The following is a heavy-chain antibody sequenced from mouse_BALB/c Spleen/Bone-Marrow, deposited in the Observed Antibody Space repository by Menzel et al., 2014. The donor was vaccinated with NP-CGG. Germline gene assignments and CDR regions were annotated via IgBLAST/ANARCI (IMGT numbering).Heavy chain of an antibody. D-gene: IGHD2-2*01. J-gene: IGHJ2*01. CDR2: ISSGGGYT. V-gene: IGHV5-9-1*01. CDR3: SRQSGYDRITYFDY. CDR1: GFTFSAYV. Sequence: DVMLVESGGGLVKPGGSLKLSCAASGFTFSAYVMSWVRQTPEMRLEWVASISSGGGYTYYPDSVKGRFTISRDNAKNTLYLQMSSLRSEDTAMYYSSRQSGYDRITYFDYWGQGTTLIVSS.